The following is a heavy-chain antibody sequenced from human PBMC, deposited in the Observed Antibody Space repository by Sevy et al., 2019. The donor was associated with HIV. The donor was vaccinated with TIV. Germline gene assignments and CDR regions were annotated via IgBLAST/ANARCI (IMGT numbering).Heavy chain of an antibody. Sequence: QAGGSLRLSCAASGFTFSGSGMHWVRQAPGKGLEWVAFIRSDGSDKWYRDSVKGRFTISRDNSKSTLFLQMNSLRSEDTALYYCAQDYCVSSGCYLYWFDPWGQGTLVTVSS. CDR2: IRSDGSDK. CDR1: GFTFSGSG. V-gene: IGHV3-30*02. CDR3: AQDYCVSSGCYLYWFDP. J-gene: IGHJ5*02. D-gene: IGHD3-22*01.